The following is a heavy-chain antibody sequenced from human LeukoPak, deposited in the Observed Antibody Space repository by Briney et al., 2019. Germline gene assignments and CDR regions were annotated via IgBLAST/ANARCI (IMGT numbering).Heavy chain of an antibody. CDR3: ASEVGANFDY. J-gene: IGHJ4*02. CDR1: GGSISSSSYY. V-gene: IGHV4-39*01. D-gene: IGHD1-26*01. Sequence: SETLSLTCTVPGGSISSSSYYWGWIRQPPGKGLEWIGSIYYSGSTYYNPSLKSRVTISVDTSKSQFSLKLSSVTAADTAVYYCASEVGANFDYWGQGTLVTVSS. CDR2: IYYSGST.